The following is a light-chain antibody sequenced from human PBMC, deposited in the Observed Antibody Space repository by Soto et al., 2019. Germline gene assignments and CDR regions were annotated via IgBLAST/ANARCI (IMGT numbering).Light chain of an antibody. CDR2: GAS. CDR3: QQYGSSGT. Sequence: IMLTQSPGTLSLSPGERPTLSCRASQSVSNNYLAWYQQKPGQAPRLLIYGASNRATGIPDRLSGSGSGTDFTLTISRLEPEDFAVYYCQQYGSSGTFGQGTKVDI. J-gene: IGKJ1*01. V-gene: IGKV3-20*01. CDR1: QSVSNNY.